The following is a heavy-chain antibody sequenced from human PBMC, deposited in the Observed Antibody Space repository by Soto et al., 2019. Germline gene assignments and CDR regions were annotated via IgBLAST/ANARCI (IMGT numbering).Heavy chain of an antibody. D-gene: IGHD2-15*01. Sequence: QLQLQESGQGLVKPSENLSLTCTVSGGSISSSSYYWGWIRQPPGKGLEWIGSIYYSGSTYYNPSLKSRVTISVDTATKQFSLKLSSVTAADTAVYYCARHWWIWFQGTTVTVSS. CDR3: ARHWWI. V-gene: IGHV4-39*01. J-gene: IGHJ3*02. CDR2: IYYSGST. CDR1: GGSISSSSYY.